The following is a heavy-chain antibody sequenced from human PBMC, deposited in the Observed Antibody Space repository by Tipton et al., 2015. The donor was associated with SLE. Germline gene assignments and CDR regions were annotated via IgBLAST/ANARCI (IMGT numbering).Heavy chain of an antibody. J-gene: IGHJ3*02. V-gene: IGHV3-23*01. CDR3: ARGPLYVWGSYRPPHFDI. CDR2: ISGSGGST. D-gene: IGHD3-16*02. CDR1: GGSINSHY. Sequence: LSLTCTVSGGSINSHYWSWIRRPPGKGLEWVSAISGSGGSTYYADSVKGRFTISRDNSKNTLYLQMNSLRAEDTAVYYCARGPLYVWGSYRPPHFDIWGQGTMVTVSS.